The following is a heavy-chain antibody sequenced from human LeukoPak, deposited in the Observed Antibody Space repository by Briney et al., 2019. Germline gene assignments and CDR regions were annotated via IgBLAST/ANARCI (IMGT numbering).Heavy chain of an antibody. CDR3: ARGPEGYYYYYYMDV. CDR1: GGAFSRYA. Sequence: GASVKVSCKASGGAFSRYAISWVRQAPGQGLEWMGGIIPIFGTANYAQKFQGRVTITADKSTSTAYMELSSLRSEDTAVYYCARGPEGYYYYYYMDVWGKGTTVTVSS. J-gene: IGHJ6*03. CDR2: IIPIFGTA. V-gene: IGHV1-69*06.